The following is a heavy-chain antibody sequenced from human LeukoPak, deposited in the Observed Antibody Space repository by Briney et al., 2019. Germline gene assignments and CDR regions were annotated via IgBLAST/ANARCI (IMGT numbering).Heavy chain of an antibody. J-gene: IGHJ6*03. CDR3: ARAMVRGVINFYYYYMDV. Sequence: GSSVKVSCKASGGTFSSYAISWVRQAPGQGLEWMGGIIPIFGTANYAQKFQGRVTITADESASTAYMELSSLRSEDTAVYYCARAMVRGVINFYYYYMDVWGKGTTVTVSS. V-gene: IGHV1-69*01. D-gene: IGHD3-10*01. CDR2: IIPIFGTA. CDR1: GGTFSSYA.